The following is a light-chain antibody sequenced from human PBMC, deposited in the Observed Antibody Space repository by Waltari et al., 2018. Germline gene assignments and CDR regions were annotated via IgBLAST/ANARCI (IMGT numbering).Light chain of an antibody. Sequence: QSALTQPASVSGSPGQSFTISCTGHSSDSGCYNYFLWYQQYPDKAPTLMIYDVSHPPSGFSNRCSGSKSGNTASLTISGLQAEDEADYYCCSYAGSSTHVLFGGGTKLTVL. V-gene: IGLV2-23*02. CDR1: SSDSGCYNY. J-gene: IGLJ2*01. CDR3: CSYAGSSTHVL. CDR2: DVS.